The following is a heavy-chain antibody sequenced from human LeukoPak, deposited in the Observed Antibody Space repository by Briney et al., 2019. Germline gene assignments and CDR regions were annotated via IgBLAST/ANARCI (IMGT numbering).Heavy chain of an antibody. Sequence: GESLRISCKGFEYSFTNYWISWVRQMPGKGLEWMGRIDPSDSYTNYSPSFQGHVTISADKSISTTYLQWSSLKASDTAMYYCARHVPVPTVTDYYYAMDVWGKGTTVTVSS. CDR3: ARHVPVPTVTDYYYAMDV. J-gene: IGHJ6*04. V-gene: IGHV5-10-1*01. D-gene: IGHD4-11*01. CDR1: EYSFTNYW. CDR2: IDPSDSYT.